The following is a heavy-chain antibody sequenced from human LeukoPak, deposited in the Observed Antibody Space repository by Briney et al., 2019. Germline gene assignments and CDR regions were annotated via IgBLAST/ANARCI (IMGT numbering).Heavy chain of an antibody. CDR1: GGSFSGYY. D-gene: IGHD6-6*01. V-gene: IGHV4-34*01. Sequence: SETLSLTCAVYGGSFSGYYWSWIRQPPGKGLEWIGEINHSGSTNYNPSLKSRVTISVDTSKNQFSLKLSSVTAADTAVYYCARVGSIAAPPAYWYFDLWGRGTLVTVSS. CDR3: ARVGSIAAPPAYWYFDL. J-gene: IGHJ2*01. CDR2: INHSGST.